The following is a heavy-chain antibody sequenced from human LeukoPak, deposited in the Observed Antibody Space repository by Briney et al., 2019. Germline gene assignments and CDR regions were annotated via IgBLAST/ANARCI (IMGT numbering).Heavy chain of an antibody. V-gene: IGHV3-21*01. CDR2: ISSSSSYI. Sequence: PGGSLRLSCAASGFTFSSYSMNWVRQAPGKGLEWVSSISSSSSYIYYADSVKGRFTISRDNAKSSLYLQMNSLRAEDTAVYYCARDLAARGYFDYWGQGTLVTVSS. J-gene: IGHJ4*02. D-gene: IGHD6-13*01. CDR3: ARDLAARGYFDY. CDR1: GFTFSSYS.